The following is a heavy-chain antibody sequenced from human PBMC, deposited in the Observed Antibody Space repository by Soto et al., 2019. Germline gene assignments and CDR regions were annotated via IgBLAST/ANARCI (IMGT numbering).Heavy chain of an antibody. CDR3: ARVYRADDIVATSYYFDY. V-gene: IGHV4-30-2*01. CDR1: GGSISSGGYS. CDR2: IYHSGST. J-gene: IGHJ4*02. Sequence: TSETLSLTCAVSGGSISSGGYSWSWIRQPPGKGLEWIGYIYHSGSTYYNPSLKSRVTISVDRSKNQFSLKLSSVTAADTAVYYCARVYRADDIVATSYYFDYWGQGTLVTVSS. D-gene: IGHD5-12*01.